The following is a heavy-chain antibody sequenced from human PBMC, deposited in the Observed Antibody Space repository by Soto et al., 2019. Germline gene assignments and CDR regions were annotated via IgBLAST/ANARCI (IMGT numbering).Heavy chain of an antibody. CDR1: GFTFRSYW. J-gene: IGHJ4*02. CDR3: ARENYFDY. V-gene: IGHV3-7*04. CDR2: IKQDGSEK. Sequence: PGGSLRLSCAASGFTFRSYWMVWVRQVPGKGLEWVANIKQDGSEKNYVDSVKGRFTISRDNAKNSLYLQMNSLRGEDTAVYYCARENYFDYWGQGTLVTVSS.